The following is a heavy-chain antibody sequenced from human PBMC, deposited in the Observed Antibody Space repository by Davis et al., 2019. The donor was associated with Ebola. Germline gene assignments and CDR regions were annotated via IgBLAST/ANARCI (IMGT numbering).Heavy chain of an antibody. CDR1: VYSFTHYS. J-gene: IGHJ4*02. Sequence: ASVKVSCKASVYSFTHYSFSWVRQAPGQGLEWMGWVSGNNGKTDYAQKFQDRVTLTTDTSTSTAYMELSGLRSDDTAVYYCARDDKVMHFDYWGQGALVTVSS. V-gene: IGHV1-18*01. D-gene: IGHD3-16*01. CDR2: VSGNNGKT. CDR3: ARDDKVMHFDY.